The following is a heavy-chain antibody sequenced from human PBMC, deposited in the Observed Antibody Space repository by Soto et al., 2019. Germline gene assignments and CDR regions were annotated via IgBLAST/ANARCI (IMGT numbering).Heavy chain of an antibody. CDR2: ISYDGSNK. V-gene: IGHV3-30-3*01. CDR3: ARDTGGADDSSGYYPY. D-gene: IGHD3-22*01. Sequence: GGSLRLSCAASGFTFSSYAMHWVRQAPGKGLEWVAVISYDGSNKYYADSVKGRFTISGDNSKNTLYLQMNSLRAEDTAVYYCARDTGGADDSSGYYPYWGQGTLVTVSS. CDR1: GFTFSSYA. J-gene: IGHJ4*02.